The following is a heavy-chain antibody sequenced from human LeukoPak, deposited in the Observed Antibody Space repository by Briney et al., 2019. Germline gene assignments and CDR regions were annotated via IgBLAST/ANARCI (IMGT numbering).Heavy chain of an antibody. CDR3: ARDGKHIAVPGVRYPMDV. Sequence: ASVKVSCKASGYTLTSFAMHWGRQAPGQRLEWMGRLNAANGNSQYSQKFQDRVTITSDSSANTAYMGFSSLRSEDSAVYYCARDGKHIAVPGVRYPMDVWGQGTTVTVSS. J-gene: IGHJ6*02. D-gene: IGHD6-19*01. CDR2: LNAANGNS. CDR1: GYTLTSFA. V-gene: IGHV1-3*01.